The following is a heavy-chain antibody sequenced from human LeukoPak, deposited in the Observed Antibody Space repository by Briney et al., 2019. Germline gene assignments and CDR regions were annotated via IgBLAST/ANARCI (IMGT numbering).Heavy chain of an antibody. CDR2: IFYTGNT. D-gene: IGHD3-22*01. J-gene: IGHJ5*02. CDR1: GGSILDSTYY. V-gene: IGHV4-39*01. CDR3: ARQSSGYYYGWFDP. Sequence: SETLSLTCTVSGGSILDSTYYWAWIRQPPGKGLEWIATIFYTGNTHYKPSLKSRATMSVDTVKSQFSLNLNSVTAADTAVYYCARQSSGYYYGWFDPWGQGTLVTVSS.